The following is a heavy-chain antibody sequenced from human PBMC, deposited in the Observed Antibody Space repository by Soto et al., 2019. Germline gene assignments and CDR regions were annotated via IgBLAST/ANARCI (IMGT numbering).Heavy chain of an antibody. CDR1: GFTFSSYG. V-gene: IGHV3-33*01. Sequence: QVQLVESGGGVVQPGRSLRLSCAASGFTFSSYGMHWVRQAPGRGLEWVAVIWYDGSNKYYADSVKGRFTISRDNSKNTLYLQMNSLRAEDTAVYYCARWGIAAGDYWAREPWSPSPQ. J-gene: IGHJ4*02. CDR3: ARWGIAAGDY. CDR2: IWYDGSNK. D-gene: IGHD6-13*01.